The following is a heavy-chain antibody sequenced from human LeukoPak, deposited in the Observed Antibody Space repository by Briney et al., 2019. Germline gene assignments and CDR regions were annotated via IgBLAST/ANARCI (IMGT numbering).Heavy chain of an antibody. J-gene: IGHJ4*02. CDR2: INPNSGGT. CDR1: GYTFTGYY. V-gene: IGHV1-2*02. CDR3: ARVPPAFYYDSSGYHQSYFDY. D-gene: IGHD3-22*01. Sequence: ASVKVSCKASGYTFTGYYMHWVRQAPGQGLEWMGWINPNSGGTNYAQKFQGRVTMTRDTSISTAYMELSRLRSDDTAVYYCARVPPAFYYDSSGYHQSYFDYWGQGTLVTVSS.